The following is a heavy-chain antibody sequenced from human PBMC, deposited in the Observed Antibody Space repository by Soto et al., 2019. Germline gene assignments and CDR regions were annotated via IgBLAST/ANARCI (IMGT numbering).Heavy chain of an antibody. D-gene: IGHD3-22*01. J-gene: IGHJ4*02. V-gene: IGHV3-23*01. CDR2: ISGSGVST. CDR3: AKSPGMYYYDSSGYYHYAY. Sequence: GGSLRLSCAASGFTFSSYAMSWVRQAPGKGLEWVSAISGSGVSTYYADSVKGRFTISRDNSKNTLYLQMNSLRAEDTAVYYCAKSPGMYYYDSSGYYHYAYWGQGTLVPVSS. CDR1: GFTFSSYA.